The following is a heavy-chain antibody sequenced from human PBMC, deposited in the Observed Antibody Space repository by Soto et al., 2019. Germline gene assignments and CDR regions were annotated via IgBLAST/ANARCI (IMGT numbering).Heavy chain of an antibody. J-gene: IGHJ4*02. D-gene: IGHD1-1*01. CDR1: GGSVSSYY. Sequence: TSETLSLTCTVSGGSVSSYYWTWIRQSPGKGLEWIGFIFYSGTTNYNPSLKSRVTISVDRSKQQFSLRLTSVTAADTAVYYCARISTYNSFDYWGPGTLVTVSS. CDR3: ARISTYNSFDY. CDR2: IFYSGTT. V-gene: IGHV4-59*02.